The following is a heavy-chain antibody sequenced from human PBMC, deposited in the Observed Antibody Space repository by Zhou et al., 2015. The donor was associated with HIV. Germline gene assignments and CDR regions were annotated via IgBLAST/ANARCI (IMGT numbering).Heavy chain of an antibody. CDR3: ARDRGGATRPGWRYFDL. CDR2: ITPVLATA. CDR1: GVTFTNYA. J-gene: IGHJ2*01. Sequence: QVQLVQSGAEVKRPGSSVKVSCQASGVTFTNYAISWVRQAPGQGLEWMGGITPVLATAKYAQNFQGRVTMTADTSTSTAYMDLRSLRSEDTAIYYCARDRGGATRPGWRYFDLWGRGTLVTVSS. V-gene: IGHV1-69*06. D-gene: IGHD6-6*01.